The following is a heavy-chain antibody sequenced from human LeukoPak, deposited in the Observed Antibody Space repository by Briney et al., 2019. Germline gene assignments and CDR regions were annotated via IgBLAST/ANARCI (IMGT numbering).Heavy chain of an antibody. D-gene: IGHD3-9*01. CDR3: ARARSYDILTGYYPY. CDR1: GFTFSSYS. V-gene: IGHV3-21*01. Sequence: GGSLRLSCAASGFTFSSYSMNWVRRAPGKGLEWVSSISSSSSYIYYADSVEGRFTISRDNAKNSLYLQMNSLRAEDTAVYYCARARSYDILTGYYPYWGQGTLVTVSS. J-gene: IGHJ4*02. CDR2: ISSSSSYI.